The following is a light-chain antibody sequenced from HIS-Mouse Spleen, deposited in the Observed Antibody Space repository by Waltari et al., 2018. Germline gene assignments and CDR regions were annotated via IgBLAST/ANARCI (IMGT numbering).Light chain of an antibody. CDR2: GAS. J-gene: IGKJ1*01. Sequence: EIVLTQSPGTLSLSQGERATLPCRASQSVSSSYLAWYQQKPGQAPRLLIYGASSRATGIPDRFSGSGSGTDFTLTISRLEPEDFAVYYCQQYGSSLWTFGQGTKVEIK. V-gene: IGKV3-20*01. CDR3: QQYGSSLWT. CDR1: QSVSSSY.